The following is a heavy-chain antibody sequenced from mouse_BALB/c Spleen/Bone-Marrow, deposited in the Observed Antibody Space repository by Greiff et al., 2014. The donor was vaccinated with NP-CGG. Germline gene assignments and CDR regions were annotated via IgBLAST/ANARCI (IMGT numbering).Heavy chain of an antibody. CDR1: GFTFSSYA. Sequence: EVKLMESGGGLVKPGGSLKLSCAASGFTFSSYAVSWVRQTPEKRLEWVATISSGGSYTYYPDSVKGRFTISRDNAKNTLYLQMSSLRSEDTAIYYCARQGDGYFDYWGQGTTLTVSS. D-gene: IGHD2-3*01. V-gene: IGHV5-9-3*01. CDR3: ARQGDGYFDY. CDR2: ISSGGSYT. J-gene: IGHJ2*01.